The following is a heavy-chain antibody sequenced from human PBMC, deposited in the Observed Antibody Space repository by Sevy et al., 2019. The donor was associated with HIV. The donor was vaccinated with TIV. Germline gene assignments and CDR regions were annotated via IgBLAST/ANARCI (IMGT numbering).Heavy chain of an antibody. CDR1: GFTFNSYW. CDR3: AREGSTYDTYYYYYGMDV. V-gene: IGHV3-7*01. CDR2: IKQDGSEK. J-gene: IGHJ6*02. Sequence: GGSLRLSCAASGFTFNSYWMCWVRQAPGKGLEWVANIKQDGSEKYYVDSVKGRFTISRDNSQNSLFLQMNTLRAEDTAVYYCAREGSTYDTYYYYYGMDVWGQGTTVTVSS. D-gene: IGHD4-4*01.